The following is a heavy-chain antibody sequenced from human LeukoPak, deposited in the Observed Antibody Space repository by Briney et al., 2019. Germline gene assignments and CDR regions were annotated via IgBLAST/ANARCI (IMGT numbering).Heavy chain of an antibody. V-gene: IGHV4-39*01. D-gene: IGHD3-3*01. CDR2: IYYSGST. CDR1: GGSISSSNYY. J-gene: IGHJ6*02. Sequence: SETLSLTCTVSGGSISSSNYYWGWIRQPPGKGLEWIGSIYYSGSTYYNPSLKSRVTISVDTSKNQFSLKLSSVSAADTAVYYCARHVRVFGVVPDYYYGMDVWGQGTTVTVSS. CDR3: ARHVRVFGVVPDYYYGMDV.